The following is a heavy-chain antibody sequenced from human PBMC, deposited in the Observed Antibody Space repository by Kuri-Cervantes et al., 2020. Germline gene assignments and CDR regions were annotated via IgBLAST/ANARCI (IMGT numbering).Heavy chain of an antibody. Sequence: GGSLRLSGVVSGFTSGLTFSNYAMNWVRQAPGKGLEWVSGISGGGGSTYYADSVKGRFTISRDNSNNTLSLQMDSLRAEDTAVYFCAKAVSSTSWYKFDYWGQGTLVTVSS. CDR3: AKAVSSTSWYKFDY. V-gene: IGHV3-23*01. CDR2: ISGGGGST. D-gene: IGHD6-13*01. CDR1: GLTFSNYA. J-gene: IGHJ4*02.